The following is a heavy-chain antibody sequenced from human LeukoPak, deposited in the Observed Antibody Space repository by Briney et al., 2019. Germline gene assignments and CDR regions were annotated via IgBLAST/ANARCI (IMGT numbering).Heavy chain of an antibody. CDR1: GYTFTSYG. CDR2: ISAYNGNT. J-gene: IGHJ4*02. V-gene: IGHV1-18*01. D-gene: IGHD3-16*02. Sequence: GASVKVSCKASGYTFTSYGISWVRQATGQGLDWMGWISAYNGNTNYAQKLQGRVTMTTDTSTSTAYMELGSLRSDDTAVYYCARVPGGVIDYGYFDYWGQGTLVTVSS. CDR3: ARVPGGVIDYGYFDY.